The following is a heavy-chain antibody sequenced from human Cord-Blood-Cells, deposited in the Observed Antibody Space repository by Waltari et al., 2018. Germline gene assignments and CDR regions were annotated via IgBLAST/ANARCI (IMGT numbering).Heavy chain of an antibody. D-gene: IGHD1-26*01. CDR2: FDPEDGET. CDR3: ATGAGELLRAYNWFDP. CDR1: GYTLTELS. J-gene: IGHJ5*02. Sequence: QVQLVQSGAEVKKPGASVKVSCKVSGYTLTELSMHWVRRAPGKGLEWMGGFDPEDGETIYAQKFQGRVTMTEDTSTDSAYMELSSLRSEDTAVYYCATGAGELLRAYNWFDPWGQGTLVTVSS. V-gene: IGHV1-24*01.